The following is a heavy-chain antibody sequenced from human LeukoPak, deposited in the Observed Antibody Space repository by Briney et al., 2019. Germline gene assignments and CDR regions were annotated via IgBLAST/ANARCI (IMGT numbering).Heavy chain of an antibody. V-gene: IGHV3-20*04. D-gene: IGHD5-24*01. CDR2: INRNGDSL. CDR3: ARRIEMATIGFDH. Sequence: GGSLRLSCAASGFTFKDYGMTWIRQARGKGLEWVSGINRNGDSLGYADSVKGRFTISRNNAKNSLYLQMDNLRAEDTAFYYCARRIEMATIGFDHWGQGALVTVSS. CDR1: GFTFKDYG. J-gene: IGHJ4*02.